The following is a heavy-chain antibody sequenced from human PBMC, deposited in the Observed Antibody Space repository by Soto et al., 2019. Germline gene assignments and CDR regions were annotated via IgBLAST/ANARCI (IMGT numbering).Heavy chain of an antibody. V-gene: IGHV4-39*01. J-gene: IGHJ5*02. Sequence: QLQLQESGPGLVKPSETLSLTCTVSGGSISSSSYYWGWIRQPPGKGLEWIGSIYYSGSTYYNPSLRSRVTIAVDTPTTQFSLKMSSGTAADAAVYSCAGNQSHVISYVGPWGQGTLVGVSS. CDR3: AGNQSHVISYVGP. CDR1: GGSISSSSYY. CDR2: IYYSGST. D-gene: IGHD5-18*01.